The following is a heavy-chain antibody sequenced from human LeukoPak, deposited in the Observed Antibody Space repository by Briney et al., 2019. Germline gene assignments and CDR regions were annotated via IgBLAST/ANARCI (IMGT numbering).Heavy chain of an antibody. CDR1: XXXXXXXY. J-gene: IGHJ6*03. Sequence: SXXXXXXXYWSWIRQPPGKGLEWIGFIYYSGSTNYNPSLKSRGTISVDTXXNKFSLKLRSVTAADTAGYYFGXXXXXXYVPDYYYMDVWGKGTTVTVSS. CDR2: IYYSGST. CDR3: GXXXXXXYVPDYYYMDV. V-gene: IGHV4-59*01. D-gene: IGHD3-16*01.